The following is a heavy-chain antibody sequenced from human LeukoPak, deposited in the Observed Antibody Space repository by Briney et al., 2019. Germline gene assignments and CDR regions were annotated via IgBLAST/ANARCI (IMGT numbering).Heavy chain of an antibody. CDR2: IRYDGSNK. D-gene: IGHD6-13*01. V-gene: IGHV3-30*02. CDR3: AKDLQPAAGMFPPRGNFDY. J-gene: IGHJ4*02. Sequence: PGGSLRLSCAASGFTFSSYGMHWVRQAPGKGLEWVAFIRYDGSNKYYADSVKGRFTISRDNSKNTLYLQMNSLRAEDTAVYYCAKDLQPAAGMFPPRGNFDYWGQGTLVTVSS. CDR1: GFTFSSYG.